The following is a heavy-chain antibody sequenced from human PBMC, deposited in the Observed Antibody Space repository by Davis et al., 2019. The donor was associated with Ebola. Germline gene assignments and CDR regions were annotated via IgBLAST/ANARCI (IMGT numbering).Heavy chain of an antibody. D-gene: IGHD5-12*01. Sequence: ASVKVSCKASGYSLTGYYLHWVRQAPGQGLEWMGQINPSSGGTKYAQKFQDRVTMTRDTSISTAYLELSRLRSDDTAVYFCARDSFGGYYSFDNWGQGTLVTVSS. J-gene: IGHJ4*02. CDR3: ARDSFGGYYSFDN. CDR1: GYSLTGYY. V-gene: IGHV1-2*06. CDR2: INPSSGGT.